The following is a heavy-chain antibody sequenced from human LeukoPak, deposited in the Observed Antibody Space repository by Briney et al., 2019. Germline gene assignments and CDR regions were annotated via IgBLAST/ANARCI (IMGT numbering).Heavy chain of an antibody. J-gene: IGHJ6*03. CDR2: ISGSGGST. V-gene: IGHV3-23*01. Sequence: GGSLRLSCAASGFTFSSYAMSWVRQAPGKGLEWVSAISGSGGSTYYADSVKGRFTISRDNSKNTLYLQMNSLRAEDTAVYYCAKDLGSPRDYYYMDVWGKGTTVTVSS. CDR3: AKDLGSPRDYYYMDV. CDR1: GFTFSSYA.